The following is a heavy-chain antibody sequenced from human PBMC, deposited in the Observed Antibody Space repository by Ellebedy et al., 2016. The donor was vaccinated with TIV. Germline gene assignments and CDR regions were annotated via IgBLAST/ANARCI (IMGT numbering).Heavy chain of an antibody. V-gene: IGHV3-30*18. J-gene: IGHJ6*02. CDR3: AKDRIRPHYYYGMDV. Sequence: GGSLRLSXAASGFTFSSYGMHWVRQAPGKGLEWVAVISYDGSNKYYADSVKGRLTISRDNSKNTLYLQMNSLRAEDTAVYYCAKDRIRPHYYYGMDVWGQGTTVTVSS. CDR2: ISYDGSNK. CDR1: GFTFSSYG.